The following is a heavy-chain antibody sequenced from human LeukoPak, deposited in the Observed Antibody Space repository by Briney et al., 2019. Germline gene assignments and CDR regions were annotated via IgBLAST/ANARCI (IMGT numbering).Heavy chain of an antibody. J-gene: IGHJ4*02. Sequence: GASVKVSCKASGNTLTGYYIHWVRQAPGQGLEWMGGIIPIFGTANYAQKFQGRVTITTDESTSTAYMELSSLRSEDTAVYYCARANYYDSRSPPFDYWGQGTLVTVSS. D-gene: IGHD3-22*01. CDR3: ARANYYDSRSPPFDY. CDR2: IIPIFGTA. CDR1: GNTLTGYY. V-gene: IGHV1-69*05.